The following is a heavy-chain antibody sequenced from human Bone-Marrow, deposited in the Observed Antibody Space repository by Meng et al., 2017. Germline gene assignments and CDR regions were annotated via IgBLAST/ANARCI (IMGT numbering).Heavy chain of an antibody. CDR2: INPNSGGT. V-gene: IGHV1-2*02. J-gene: IGHJ4*02. D-gene: IGHD6-19*01. Sequence: ASVKVSCKASGYTFTGYYMHWVRQAPGQGLEWMGWINPNSGGTNYAQKFQGRVTMTRDTSISTAYMELSRLRSDGTAVYYCARVASVAGGDYFDYWGQGTLVTVSS. CDR3: ARVASVAGGDYFDY. CDR1: GYTFTGYY.